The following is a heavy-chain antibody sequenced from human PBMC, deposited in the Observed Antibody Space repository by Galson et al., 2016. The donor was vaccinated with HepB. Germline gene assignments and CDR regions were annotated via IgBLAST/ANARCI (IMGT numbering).Heavy chain of an antibody. D-gene: IGHD6-6*01. CDR2: ISSDGGST. CDR1: TFMFSSYT. V-gene: IGHV3-64*04. CDR3: AKGGNTAARFFRRDTPFDY. J-gene: IGHJ4*02. Sequence: SLRLSCAASTFMFSSYTMHWVRQAPGKGLEYVSAISSDGGSTYYIDSVKGRFTISRDNSKNTLYLQMNSLRAEDTAVYYCAKGGNTAARFFRRDTPFDYSGQGTLVTVSS.